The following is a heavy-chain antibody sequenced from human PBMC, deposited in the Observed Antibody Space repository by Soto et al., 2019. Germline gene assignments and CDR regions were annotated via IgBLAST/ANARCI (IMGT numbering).Heavy chain of an antibody. V-gene: IGHV3-23*01. J-gene: IGHJ4*02. CDR3: ATWHDY. CDR1: AFTFSIYV. Sequence: VQLLESGGDLVQPGGSLRLSCAASAFTFSIYVMNWVRQAPGKGLEWVSAISGSGGSTYYSDSVKGRFTICRDNSKNTLYRQMNSLRAEDTAVYYCATWHDYWGEGTLVTVSS. CDR2: ISGSGGST.